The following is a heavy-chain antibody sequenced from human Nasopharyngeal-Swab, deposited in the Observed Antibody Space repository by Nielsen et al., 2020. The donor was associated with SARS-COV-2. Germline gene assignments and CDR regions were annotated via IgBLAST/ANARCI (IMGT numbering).Heavy chain of an antibody. CDR3: ARDQKLWFGESAGYYYYGMDV. D-gene: IGHD3-10*01. V-gene: IGHV4-34*01. CDR2: INHSGST. J-gene: IGHJ6*02. CDR1: GGSFSGYY. Sequence: SETLSLTCAVYGGSFSGYYWSWIRQPPGKGLEWIGEINHSGSTNYNPSLKSRVTISVDTSKNQFSLKLSSVTAADTAVYYCARDQKLWFGESAGYYYYGMDVWGQGTTVTVSS.